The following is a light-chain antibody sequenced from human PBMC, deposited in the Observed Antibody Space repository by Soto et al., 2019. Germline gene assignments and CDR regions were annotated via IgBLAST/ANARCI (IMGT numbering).Light chain of an antibody. CDR2: KAS. V-gene: IGKV1-5*03. CDR1: QSIKNW. Sequence: DIPMTQSPSTLSASVGDRVTITCRASQSIKNWLAWYQQKPGEAPKLLIYKASTLESGVPSRFSGSGSGTEFTLTISCLQPDDVATYYCQQYNSYSQFTFGPGTKVDMK. CDR3: QQYNSYSQFT. J-gene: IGKJ3*01.